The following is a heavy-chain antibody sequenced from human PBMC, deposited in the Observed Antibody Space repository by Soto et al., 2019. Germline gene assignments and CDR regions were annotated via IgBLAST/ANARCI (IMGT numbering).Heavy chain of an antibody. J-gene: IGHJ6*02. D-gene: IGHD1-26*01. CDR2: IWYDESNK. Sequence: GGSLRLSCAASGFTFSYYGMHWVRQAPGKGLEWVAIIWYDESNKYYADSVTGRFTISRDNSNNMVYLQMSSLRAEDTAVYYCAKGGSNAAMDVWGQGTTVTVS. CDR3: AKGGSNAAMDV. V-gene: IGHV3-30*02. CDR1: GFTFSYYG.